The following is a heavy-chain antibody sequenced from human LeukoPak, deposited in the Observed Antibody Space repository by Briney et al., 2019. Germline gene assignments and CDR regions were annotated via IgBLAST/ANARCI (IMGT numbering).Heavy chain of an antibody. Sequence: SETLSLTCAVSGGSISSGGYSWSWIRQPPGKGLEWIGYIYHSGSTYYNPSLKSRVTISVDRSKNQFSLKLSSVTAADTAVYYCARARGIAAAGTFDYWGQGTLVTVSS. V-gene: IGHV4-30-2*01. J-gene: IGHJ4*02. CDR1: GGSISSGGYS. CDR2: IYHSGST. D-gene: IGHD6-13*01. CDR3: ARARGIAAAGTFDY.